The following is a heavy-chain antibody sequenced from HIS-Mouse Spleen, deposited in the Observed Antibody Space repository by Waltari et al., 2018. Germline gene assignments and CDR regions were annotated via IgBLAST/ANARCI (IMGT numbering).Heavy chain of an antibody. CDR1: GGSISSSSYY. D-gene: IGHD6-13*01. CDR3: AREIPYSSSWYDWYFDL. V-gene: IGHV4-39*07. J-gene: IGHJ2*01. CDR2: IYDSGST. Sequence: QLQLQESGPGLVKPSETLSLTCTVSGGSISSSSYYWGWIRQLPGKGLEWIGSIYDSGSTYYNPSAKSRVTISVDTSKNQFSLKLSAVTAADTAVYYCAREIPYSSSWYDWYFDLWGRGTLVTVSS.